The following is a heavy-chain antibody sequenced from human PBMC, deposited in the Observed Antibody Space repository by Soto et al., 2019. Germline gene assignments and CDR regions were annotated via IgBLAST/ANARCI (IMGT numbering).Heavy chain of an antibody. J-gene: IGHJ4*02. CDR1: VFTFSSYG. Sequence: PWWSLRLSCSASVFTFSSYGMHWVRQAPGKGLEWVAVIWYDGSNKYYADSVKGRFTISRDNSKNTLYLQMNSLRAEDTAVYYCARDQGTLWFGDRGYYFDYWGQGTLVTVSS. V-gene: IGHV3-33*01. D-gene: IGHD3-10*01. CDR3: ARDQGTLWFGDRGYYFDY. CDR2: IWYDGSNK.